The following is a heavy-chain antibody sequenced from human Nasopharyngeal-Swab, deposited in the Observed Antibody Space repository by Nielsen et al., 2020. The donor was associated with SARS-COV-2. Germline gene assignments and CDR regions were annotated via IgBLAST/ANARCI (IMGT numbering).Heavy chain of an antibody. Sequence: WVRQAPGQGLEWMGWMNPNSGNTGYAQKFQGRVTMTRNTSISTAYMELSSLRSEDTAVYYCARTYSSSSPYYYYGMDVWGQGTTVTVPS. CDR3: ARTYSSSSPYYYYGMDV. CDR2: MNPNSGNT. D-gene: IGHD6-6*01. J-gene: IGHJ6*02. V-gene: IGHV1-8*01.